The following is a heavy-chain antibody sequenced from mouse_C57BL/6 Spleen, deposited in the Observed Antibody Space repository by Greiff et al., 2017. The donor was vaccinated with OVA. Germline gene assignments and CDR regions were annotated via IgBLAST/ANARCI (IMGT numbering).Heavy chain of an antibody. Sequence: QVQLQQPGAELVKPGASVKMSCKASGYTFTSYWITWVKQRPGQGLEWIGDIYPGSGSTNYNEKFKGKATLTADKSSSTAYMELRSLTSEDSAVYFCARDLTGTNFDYWGQGTTLTVSS. CDR3: ARDLTGTNFDY. D-gene: IGHD4-1*01. J-gene: IGHJ2*01. V-gene: IGHV1-55*01. CDR1: GYTFTSYW. CDR2: IYPGSGST.